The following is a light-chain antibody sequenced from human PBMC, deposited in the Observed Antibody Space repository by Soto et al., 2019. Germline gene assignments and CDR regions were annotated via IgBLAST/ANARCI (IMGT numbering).Light chain of an antibody. CDR2: EVT. CDR3: NSCAGSNTVI. V-gene: IGLV2-8*01. J-gene: IGLJ2*01. CDR1: SSDVGGYNY. Sequence: QSVLTQPPSASGSPGQSVTISCTGTSSDVGGYNYVSWFQQHPGKAPKLIIYEVTKRPSGVPDRFSGSKSGNTASLTVSGLQGEDEAHYYCNSCAGSNTVIFGGGIKVTV.